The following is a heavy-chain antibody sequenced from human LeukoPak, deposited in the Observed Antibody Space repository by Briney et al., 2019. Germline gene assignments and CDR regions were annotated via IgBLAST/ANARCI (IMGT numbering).Heavy chain of an antibody. CDR3: AGLSGYDPYYFDY. J-gene: IGHJ4*02. V-gene: IGHV1-2*02. D-gene: IGHD5-12*01. CDR2: INPNSGGT. CDR1: GYSFTGYY. Sequence: ASVKVSCKASGYSFTGYYMHWVRQAPGQGLEWMGCINPNSGGTDYAQKFQGRVTMTRDTSISIAYMELSRLTSDDTAVYYCAGLSGYDPYYFDYWGQGTLVAVSS.